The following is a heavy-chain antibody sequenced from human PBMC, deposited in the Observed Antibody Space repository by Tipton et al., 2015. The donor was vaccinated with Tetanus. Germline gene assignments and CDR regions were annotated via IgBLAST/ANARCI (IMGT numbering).Heavy chain of an antibody. V-gene: IGHV5-51*01. D-gene: IGHD2-8*01. Sequence: MQLVQSGGEVKKPGESLKISCKGSGYIFNNYWIGWVRQMPGKGLEWMGIIYPGDSDTRYSPSFQGQVTISVDKSISTAYLQWSSLKASDTSMFYCAGAHCSDGVCNFDYWGQGALVTVAS. J-gene: IGHJ4*02. CDR1: GYIFNNYW. CDR2: IYPGDSDT. CDR3: AGAHCSDGVCNFDY.